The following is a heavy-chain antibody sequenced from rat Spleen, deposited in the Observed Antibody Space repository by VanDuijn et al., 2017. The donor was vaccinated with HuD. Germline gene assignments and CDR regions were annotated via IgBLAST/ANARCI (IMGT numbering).Heavy chain of an antibody. V-gene: IGHV5-19*01. CDR1: GFTFSDFG. CDR2: ITNTGGST. CDR3: TNNWEAYY. D-gene: IGHD5-1*01. Sequence: EVQLVESGGGLVQPGRSLKLSCAASGFTFSDFGMHWIRQAPTKGLEWVASITNTGGSTYYPDSVKGRFTISRDNARSTLYLQMNSLRAEDTATYYCTNNWEAYYWGQGVMVTVSS. J-gene: IGHJ2*01.